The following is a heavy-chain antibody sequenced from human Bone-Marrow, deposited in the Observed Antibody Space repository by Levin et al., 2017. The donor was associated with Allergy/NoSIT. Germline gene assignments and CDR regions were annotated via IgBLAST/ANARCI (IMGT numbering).Heavy chain of an antibody. Sequence: ASVKVSCKASGYTFTSYGISWVRQAPGQGLEWMGWISAYNGNTNYAQKLQGRVTMTTDTSTSTAYMELRSLRSDDTAVYYCARVSLGRITIFASGAFDIWGQGTMVTVSS. D-gene: IGHD3-3*01. CDR1: GYTFTSYG. J-gene: IGHJ3*02. V-gene: IGHV1-18*01. CDR3: ARVSLGRITIFASGAFDI. CDR2: ISAYNGNT.